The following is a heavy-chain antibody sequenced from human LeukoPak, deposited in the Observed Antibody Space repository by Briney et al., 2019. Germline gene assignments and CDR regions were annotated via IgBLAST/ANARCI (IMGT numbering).Heavy chain of an antibody. J-gene: IGHJ4*02. CDR1: GGSISNYY. Sequence: PSETLSLTCTGSGGSISNYYWSRIRQPPGKGLEWIGYICYSGSTNYNPFLKSRVTISVDTSKNQFSLKLSSVTAADTAVYYCARDGSESYYGSFDYWSQGTLVTVSS. CDR3: ARDGSESYYGSFDY. CDR2: ICYSGST. D-gene: IGHD1-26*01. V-gene: IGHV4-59*01.